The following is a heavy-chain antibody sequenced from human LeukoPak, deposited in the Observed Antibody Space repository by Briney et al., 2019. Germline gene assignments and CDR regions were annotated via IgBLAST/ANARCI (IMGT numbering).Heavy chain of an antibody. J-gene: IGHJ4*02. CDR2: IIPIFGTA. D-gene: IGHD5-24*01. CDR1: GGTFSSYA. Sequence: ASVKVSCKASGGTFSSYAISWVLQAPGQGLEWMGGIIPIFGTANYAQKFQGRVTITTDESTSTAYMELSSLRPEDTAMYYCARSGRVEMATITALNYWGQGTLVTVSS. CDR3: ARSGRVEMATITALNY. V-gene: IGHV1-69*05.